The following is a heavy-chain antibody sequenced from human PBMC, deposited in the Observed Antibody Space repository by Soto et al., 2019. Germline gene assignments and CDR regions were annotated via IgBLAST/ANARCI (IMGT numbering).Heavy chain of an antibody. CDR1: GFTFSTYT. D-gene: IGHD3-9*01. Sequence: EAQLLESGGQLVQPGGSLRLSCAASGFTFSTYTMNWVRQAPGKGLEWVAGIFPGGSTYYANSVKGRFTISRDRSQSSVCLQMSSLRDEDTAVYYCAKDRQPDGIWTFDFWCQGTLVTVSS. J-gene: IGHJ4*02. CDR2: IFPGGST. CDR3: AKDRQPDGIWTFDF. V-gene: IGHV3-23*01.